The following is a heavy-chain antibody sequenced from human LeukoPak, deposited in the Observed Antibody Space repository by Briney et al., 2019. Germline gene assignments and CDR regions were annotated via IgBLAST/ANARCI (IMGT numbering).Heavy chain of an antibody. CDR1: GFTFDDYA. Sequence: GGSLRLSCAASGFTFDDYAMHWVRQAPGKGLEWVSSISSSSSSIYYADSVKGRFTISRDNAKNSLYLQMNSLRAEDTAVYYCAELGITMIGGVWGKGTTVTISS. CDR2: ISSSSSSI. V-gene: IGHV3-21*01. J-gene: IGHJ6*04. D-gene: IGHD3-10*02. CDR3: AELGITMIGGV.